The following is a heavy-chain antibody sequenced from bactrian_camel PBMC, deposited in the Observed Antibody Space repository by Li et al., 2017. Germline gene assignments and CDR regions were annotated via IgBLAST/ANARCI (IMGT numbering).Heavy chain of an antibody. CDR1: GFTFSSHD. J-gene: IGHJ4*01. V-gene: IGHV3S6*01. D-gene: IGHD1*01. CDR2: FWPAGGAT. Sequence: HVQLVESGGGLVQPGGSLRLSCAASGFTFSSHDMYWVRQAPGKGLEWVSSFWPAGGATNYAESVKGRFTISKDYAKNTLYLQMNSLKPEDTGVYYCAADSKIGSETRVVRAPACFRLTPPDYHYWGQGTQVTVS. CDR3: AADSKIGSETRVVRAPACFRLTPPDYHY.